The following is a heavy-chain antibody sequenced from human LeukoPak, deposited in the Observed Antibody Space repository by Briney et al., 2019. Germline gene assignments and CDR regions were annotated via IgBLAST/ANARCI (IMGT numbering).Heavy chain of an antibody. CDR1: GFTFSSYA. Sequence: GGSLRLSCAASGFTFSSYAMSWVRQAPGKGLEWVSAISGSGGSTYYADSMKGRFTISRDSSKNTLYLQMNSLTAEDTAVYYCAGYNCSSTTCYTGGFDYWGQGTLVTVSS. CDR3: AGYNCSSTTCYTGGFDY. V-gene: IGHV3-23*01. J-gene: IGHJ4*02. D-gene: IGHD2-2*02. CDR2: ISGSGGST.